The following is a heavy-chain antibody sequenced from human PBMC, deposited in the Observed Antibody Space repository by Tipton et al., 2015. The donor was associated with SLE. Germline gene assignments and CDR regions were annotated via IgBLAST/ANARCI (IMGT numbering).Heavy chain of an antibody. D-gene: IGHD6-6*01. Sequence: TLSLTCAVYGGSFSGYYWSWIRQPPGKGLEWIGEINHSGSTNYNPSVKSRVTISVDTSKNQFSPKLSSVTAADTAVYYCARASSSSAFDIWGQGTVVTVSS. CDR2: INHSGST. CDR3: ARASSSSAFDI. V-gene: IGHV4-34*01. J-gene: IGHJ3*02. CDR1: GGSFSGYY.